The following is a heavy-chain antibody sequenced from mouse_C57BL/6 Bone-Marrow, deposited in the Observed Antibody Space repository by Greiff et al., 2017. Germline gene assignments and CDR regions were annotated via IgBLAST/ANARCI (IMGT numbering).Heavy chain of an antibody. D-gene: IGHD1-2*01. CDR3: ARDGYPIDY. Sequence: EVMLVESGGGLVKPGGSLKLSCAASGFTFSSYAMSWVRQTPEKRLEWVATISDGGSYTYYPDNVKGRFTISRDNAKNNLYLQMSHLKSEDTAMYYCARDGYPIDYWGQGTSVTVSS. CDR2: ISDGGSYT. CDR1: GFTFSSYA. V-gene: IGHV5-4*01. J-gene: IGHJ4*01.